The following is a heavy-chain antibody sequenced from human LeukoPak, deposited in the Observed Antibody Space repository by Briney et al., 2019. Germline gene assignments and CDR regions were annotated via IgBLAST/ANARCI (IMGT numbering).Heavy chain of an antibody. V-gene: IGHV3-30*02. D-gene: IGHD6-13*01. J-gene: IGHJ4*02. CDR1: GFTLSSYG. CDR2: IRYDGSNK. Sequence: QPGGSLRLSCAASGFTLSSYGMHWVRQAPGKGLEWVAFIRYDGSNKYYADSVKGRFTISRDNSKNTLYLQMNSLRAEDTAVYYCAKARYSSSVDLGLEYYFDYWGQGTLVTVSS. CDR3: AKARYSSSVDLGLEYYFDY.